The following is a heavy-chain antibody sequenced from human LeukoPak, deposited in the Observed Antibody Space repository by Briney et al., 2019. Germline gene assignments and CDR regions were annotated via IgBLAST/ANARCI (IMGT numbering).Heavy chain of an antibody. D-gene: IGHD4-23*01. Sequence: SQTLSLTCTVSGGSISSGSYYWSWIRQPAGKGLEWIGRFYTSGSTNYNPSLKSRVTISTDTSKNQFSPKLSSVTAADTAVYYCARDGGNYLFDYWGQGTLVTVSS. V-gene: IGHV4-61*02. CDR3: ARDGGNYLFDY. CDR1: GGSISSGSYY. J-gene: IGHJ4*02. CDR2: FYTSGST.